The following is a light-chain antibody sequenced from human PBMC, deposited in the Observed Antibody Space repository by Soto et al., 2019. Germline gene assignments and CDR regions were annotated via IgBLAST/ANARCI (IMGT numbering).Light chain of an antibody. CDR2: DNS. J-gene: IGLJ1*01. V-gene: IGLV1-40*01. Sequence: QSVLTQPPSVSGAPGQRVTISCTGSSSNSGAGYDVHWYQQLPGTAPKLLIYDNSNRPSGVPDRFSGSKSGTSASLAITGLQAEDEADYYCQSYDRSLSGSRVFGTGTKVTVL. CDR1: SSNSGAGYD. CDR3: QSYDRSLSGSRV.